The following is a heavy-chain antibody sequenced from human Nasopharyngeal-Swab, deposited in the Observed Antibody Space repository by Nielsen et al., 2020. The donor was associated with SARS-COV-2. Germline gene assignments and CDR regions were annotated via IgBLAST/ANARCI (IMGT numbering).Heavy chain of an antibody. J-gene: IGHJ4*02. CDR1: GYSFRTYG. V-gene: IGHV3-23*01. CDR3: AKDLRGPYFF. Sequence: GESLKISCVASGYSFRTYGMSWVRQAPGKGLEWVAAISGSGGISGSGGSTYYADSVKGRFTISSDNSKNTLSLQMNGLGSEDTAVYYCAKDLRGPYFFWGQGTLVTVSS. CDR2: ISGSGGISGSGGST. D-gene: IGHD2/OR15-2a*01.